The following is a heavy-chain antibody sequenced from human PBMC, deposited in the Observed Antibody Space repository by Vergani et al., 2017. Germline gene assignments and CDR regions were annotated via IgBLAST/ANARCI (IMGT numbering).Heavy chain of an antibody. J-gene: IGHJ4*02. Sequence: QVQLVQSGAEVKKPGASVKVSCRASGYSFSSYDISWVRQATGQGLEWMGWMNPNSGTTGYAQKFQGRVTMPRNTSINTAYMELSSLRSEDTAVYYCARGSSGWYDTFDYWGQGTRVTVSS. CDR2: MNPNSGTT. CDR3: ARGSSGWYDTFDY. V-gene: IGHV1-8*01. CDR1: GYSFSSYD. D-gene: IGHD6-19*01.